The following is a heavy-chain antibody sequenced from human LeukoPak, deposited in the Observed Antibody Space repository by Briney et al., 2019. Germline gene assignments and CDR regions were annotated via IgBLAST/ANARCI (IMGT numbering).Heavy chain of an antibody. J-gene: IGHJ4*02. CDR1: GFTFSSYG. CDR2: IWYDGRNK. CDR3: ARAIAARPFDY. Sequence: GGSLRLSCAASGFTFSSYGMHWVRQAPGKGLEWVAVIWYDGRNKYYADSVKGRFTISRDNSKNTLYLQMNSLRAEDTAVYYCARAIAARPFDYWGQGTLVTVSS. V-gene: IGHV3-33*01. D-gene: IGHD6-6*01.